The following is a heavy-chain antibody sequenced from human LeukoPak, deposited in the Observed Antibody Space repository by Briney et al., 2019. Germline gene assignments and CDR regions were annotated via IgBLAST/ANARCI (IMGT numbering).Heavy chain of an antibody. CDR1: GGTFSSYA. CDR3: AREERNGGYLADN. V-gene: IGHV1-69*13. D-gene: IGHD3-16*01. CDR2: IIPIFGTA. Sequence: GASVTVSCKAPGGTFSSYAISWVRQAPGQGLEWMGGIIPIFGTANYAQKFQGRVTITADESTSTAYMELSSLRSEDTAVYYCAREERNGGYLADNWGQGTLVTVSS. J-gene: IGHJ4*02.